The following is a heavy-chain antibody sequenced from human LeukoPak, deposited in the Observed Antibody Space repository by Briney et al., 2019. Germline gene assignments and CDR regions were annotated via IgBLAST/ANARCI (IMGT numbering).Heavy chain of an antibody. Sequence: GGSLRLSCAASGFTFSSYAMHWVRQAPGKGLEWVAVISYDGSNKYYADSVKGRFTISRDNSKNTLYLQMNSLRAEDTAVYYCARDRYSSSWYYFDYRGQGTLVTVSS. CDR3: ARDRYSSSWYYFDY. CDR1: GFTFSSYA. D-gene: IGHD6-13*01. V-gene: IGHV3-30-3*01. CDR2: ISYDGSNK. J-gene: IGHJ4*02.